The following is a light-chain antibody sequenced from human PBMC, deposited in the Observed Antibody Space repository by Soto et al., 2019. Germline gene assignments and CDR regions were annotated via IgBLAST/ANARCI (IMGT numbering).Light chain of an antibody. Sequence: DIQMTQSPSSLSASIGDTVTITCRSSQDIYNYLNWYQHKPGKAPNLLIYAATNLPSGAPSRFSGSGSGTDFTLTISSLQPEDFATYYCQQTRTSVTFGGGTKVDVK. CDR3: QQTRTSVT. CDR2: AAT. J-gene: IGKJ4*01. V-gene: IGKV1-39*01. CDR1: QDIYNY.